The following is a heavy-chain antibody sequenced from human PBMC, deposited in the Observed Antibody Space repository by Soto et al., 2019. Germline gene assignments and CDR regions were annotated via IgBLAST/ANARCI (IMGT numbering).Heavy chain of an antibody. D-gene: IGHD4-17*01. CDR3: GRQKGGGIYGDYVAD. Sequence: SETLSLTCAVSGYSISSGYYWGCLRQPPGKGLEWIGHMYHSGSIYYNPSLQSRVTISMDTSKNEFSLKLTSVTAADTAVYYCGRQKGGGIYGDYVADWGQGTLVTVSS. J-gene: IGHJ4*02. CDR1: GYSISSGYY. V-gene: IGHV4-38-2*01. CDR2: MYHSGSI.